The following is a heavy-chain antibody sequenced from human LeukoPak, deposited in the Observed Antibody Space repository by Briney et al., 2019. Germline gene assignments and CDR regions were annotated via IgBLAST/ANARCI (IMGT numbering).Heavy chain of an antibody. Sequence: SETLSLTCSVSGGSIRSITYYWGGIRQPPGKGLEWIGNIYNSGSTYYNPSLRSRVTISVDTSKNQVSLKLSSVTAADTAVYYCARQAYSSNLGWFDPWGQGTLVTVSS. CDR3: ARQAYSSNLGWFDP. CDR2: IYNSGST. J-gene: IGHJ5*02. CDR1: GGSIRSITYY. D-gene: IGHD6-13*01. V-gene: IGHV4-39*01.